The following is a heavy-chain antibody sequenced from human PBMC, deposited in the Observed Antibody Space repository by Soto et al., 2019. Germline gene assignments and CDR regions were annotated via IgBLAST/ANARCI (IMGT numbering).Heavy chain of an antibody. V-gene: IGHV3-15*01. CDR1: GFTFNNAW. CDR3: TTDSAILVVPAVGY. J-gene: IGHJ4*02. Sequence: SLRLSCAASGFTFNNAWMSWVRQAPGKGLEWVGRIKSKTDGGATDYGAPVKDRFTISRDDSKNTLFLQMSSLETDDTAVYYCTTDSAILVVPAVGYWGPGTLVTVSS. CDR2: IKSKTDGGAT. D-gene: IGHD2-2*01.